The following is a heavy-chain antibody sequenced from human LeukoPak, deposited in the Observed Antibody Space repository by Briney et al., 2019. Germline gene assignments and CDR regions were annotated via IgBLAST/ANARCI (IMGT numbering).Heavy chain of an antibody. CDR3: ARCSGYSGSCHFDY. D-gene: IGHD1-26*01. J-gene: IGHJ4*02. CDR2: IYYSENT. Sequence: PSETLSLTCIVSGGPISSSSYYWGWIRQPPGKGLEWIGYIYYSENTSYNPSLKSRVTISLDTSKNQFSLKLTSVTAADTAVYYCARCSGYSGSCHFDYWGQGTLVSVSS. V-gene: IGHV4-61*05. CDR1: GGPISSSSYY.